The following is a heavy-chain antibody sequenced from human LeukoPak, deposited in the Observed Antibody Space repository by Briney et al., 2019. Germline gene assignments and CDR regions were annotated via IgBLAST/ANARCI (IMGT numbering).Heavy chain of an antibody. CDR2: IYHSGST. Sequence: PSETLSLPCAVSGYSIGRGYYRGSVRPPPGEGLEWIGRIYHSGSTAYNPSLKSRVTISVDTSKNQFSLKLSSVTAADTAVYYCARGASGYYSHYYYYMDVWGKGTTVTVSS. D-gene: IGHD5-12*01. J-gene: IGHJ6*03. V-gene: IGHV4-38-2*01. CDR3: ARGASGYYSHYYYYMDV. CDR1: GYSIGRGYY.